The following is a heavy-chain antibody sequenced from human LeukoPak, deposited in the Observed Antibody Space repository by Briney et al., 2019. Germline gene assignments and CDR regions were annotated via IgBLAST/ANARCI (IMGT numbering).Heavy chain of an antibody. CDR3: ARGMSTGEY. CDR1: GFTFSSYW. J-gene: IGHJ4*02. Sequence: PGGSLRLSCAASGFTFSSYWMSWVRQPPGKGLEWLANINQDGSEKYYVDSVKGRFTIFRDNAKNSLYLQMNSLRAEDTAVYYGARGMSTGEYWGQGTLVTVSS. V-gene: IGHV3-7*03. D-gene: IGHD3-16*01. CDR2: INQDGSEK.